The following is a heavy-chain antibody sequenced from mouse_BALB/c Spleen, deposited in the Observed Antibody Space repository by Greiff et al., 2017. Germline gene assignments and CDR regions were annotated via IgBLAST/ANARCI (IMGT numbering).Heavy chain of an antibody. D-gene: IGHD1-1*01. Sequence: EVKLQESGPGLVKPSQSLSLTCTVTGYSITSDYAWNWIRQFPGNKLEWMGYISYSGSTSYNPSLKSRISITRDTSKNQFFLQLNSVTTEDTATYYCASFLYYGSRESPDYFDYWGQGTTLTVSS. CDR3: ASFLYYGSRESPDYFDY. CDR2: ISYSGST. CDR1: GYSITSDYA. V-gene: IGHV3-2*02. J-gene: IGHJ2*01.